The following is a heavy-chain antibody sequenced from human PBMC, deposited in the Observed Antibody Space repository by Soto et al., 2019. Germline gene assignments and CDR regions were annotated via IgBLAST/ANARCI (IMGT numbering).Heavy chain of an antibody. J-gene: IGHJ4*02. V-gene: IGHV1-3*01. CDR1: GYTFTSYA. D-gene: IGHD5-12*01. CDR2: INAGNGDT. Sequence: ASVKVSCKASGYTFTSYAMHWVRQAPGQRLEWMGWINAGNGDTKYSQKFQGRVTITRDTSASTAYMELSTLRSEDTAVYYCARVSRCGYDSPPSFDYWGQGTLVSVSS. CDR3: ARVSRCGYDSPPSFDY.